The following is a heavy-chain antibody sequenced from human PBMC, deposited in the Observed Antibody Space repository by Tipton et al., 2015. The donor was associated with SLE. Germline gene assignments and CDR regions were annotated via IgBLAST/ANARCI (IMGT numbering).Heavy chain of an antibody. Sequence: TLSLTCTVSGGSLSGQYWSWIRQPPGKGLEYIGYIQSSGSSDYNPSLNSRVTISLDTAKNQFSLKVTSVTAADTAVYFCARLGQLANVGGSTYYHPLDVWGQGTTVTVSS. CDR2: IQSSGSS. CDR1: GGSLSGQY. V-gene: IGHV4-59*11. J-gene: IGHJ6*02. D-gene: IGHD4-23*01. CDR3: ARLGQLANVGGSTYYHPLDV.